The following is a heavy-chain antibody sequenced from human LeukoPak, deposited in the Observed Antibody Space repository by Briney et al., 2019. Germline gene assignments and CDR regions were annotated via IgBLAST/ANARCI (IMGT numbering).Heavy chain of an antibody. J-gene: IGHJ4*02. V-gene: IGHV5-51*01. Sequence: GESLKISCKGSGYNFTNYWIGWVRQTPGRGLEWMGIMSPGDSDTRYSPSFQGQVTISADKSISTAYLQWSSLKASDTAIYYCARQEEGYYGSYDFDYWGQGTLVTVSS. D-gene: IGHD3-10*01. CDR3: ARQEEGYYGSYDFDY. CDR1: GYNFTNYW. CDR2: MSPGDSDT.